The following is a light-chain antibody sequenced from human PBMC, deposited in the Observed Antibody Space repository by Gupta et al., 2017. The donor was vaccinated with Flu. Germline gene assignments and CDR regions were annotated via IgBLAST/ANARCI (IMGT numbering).Light chain of an antibody. Sequence: QSALTQPASVSGSPGQSITISCTGTTSDVGTYNYVSWYQHHPGKVPKLMIYEVINRPSGVSNRFSASKSGSTAYLTISGLQAEDEADYYCRSYKRSRTWVFGGGTKVTVL. CDR3: RSYKRSRTWV. CDR2: EVI. V-gene: IGLV2-14*01. J-gene: IGLJ3*02. CDR1: TSDVGTYNY.